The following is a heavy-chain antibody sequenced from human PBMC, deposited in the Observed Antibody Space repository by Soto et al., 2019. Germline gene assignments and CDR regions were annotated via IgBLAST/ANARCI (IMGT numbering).Heavy chain of an antibody. CDR2: ITSSSDTI. D-gene: IGHD3-22*01. Sequence: HPGGSLRLSCAASGFTFSSFHMNWVRQAPGRSLEWVAYITSSSDTIYYSDSVKGRFTVSRDNGKNSLFLQMNSLRDEDTAVYYCARVVVVIPPGYYYAMDVWGQGTTVTVSS. CDR3: ARVVVVIPPGYYYAMDV. CDR1: GFTFSSFH. J-gene: IGHJ6*02. V-gene: IGHV3-48*02.